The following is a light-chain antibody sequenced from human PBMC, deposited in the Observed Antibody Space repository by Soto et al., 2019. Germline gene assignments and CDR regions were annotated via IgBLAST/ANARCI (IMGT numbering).Light chain of an antibody. V-gene: IGKV2-28*01. CDR3: MQSLQSRA. J-gene: IGKJ4*01. CDR2: MGS. CDR1: QSLLHGNGYTY. Sequence: DIVVTQSPVSLPVTPGEPASIACRSSQSLLHGNGYTYLDWYLQKPGQSPQLLIYMGSNRASGVPDRLSGSGSGTDFTLKSSRVEAGDVGVYSCMQSLQSRAVGGGTNVDI.